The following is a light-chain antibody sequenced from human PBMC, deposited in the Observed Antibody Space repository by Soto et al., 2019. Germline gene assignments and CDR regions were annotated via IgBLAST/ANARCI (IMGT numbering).Light chain of an antibody. V-gene: IGKV3-11*01. J-gene: IGKJ5*01. CDR1: QNINRY. CDR2: DAS. CDR3: QQRSNWPIT. Sequence: VLTQYRHTLSLSAGESAALSWRASQNINRYLAWYHQKPGQPPRLLIYDASTRATGIPARFSGSGSGTDFTLTISSLEPEYFAVYYCQQRSNWPITIGQGTRLEIK.